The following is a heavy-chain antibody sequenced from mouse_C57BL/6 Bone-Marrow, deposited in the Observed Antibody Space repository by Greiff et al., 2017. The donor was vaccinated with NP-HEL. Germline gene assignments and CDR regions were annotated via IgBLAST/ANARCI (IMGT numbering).Heavy chain of an antibody. V-gene: IGHV1-50*01. CDR1: GYTFTSYW. CDR2: IDPSDSYT. J-gene: IGHJ1*03. CDR3: ARDRRYFDV. Sequence: VQLQQSGAELVKPGASVKLSCKASGYTFTSYWMQWVKQRPGQGLEWIGEIDPSDSYTNYNQKFKGKATLTVDTSSSTAYMQLSSLTSEDSAVYYCARDRRYFDVWGTGTTVTVSS.